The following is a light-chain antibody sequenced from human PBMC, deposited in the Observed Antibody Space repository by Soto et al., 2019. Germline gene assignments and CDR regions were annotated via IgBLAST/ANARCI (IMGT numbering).Light chain of an antibody. CDR2: GAS. V-gene: IGKV3-20*01. CDR3: QQYDTSPRT. J-gene: IGKJ1*01. CDR1: QSVSSNY. Sequence: EVMLTQSPGTLSLSPGERATLSCRASQSVSSNYLAWYQQKSGQAPRLLIYGASNRATGIPDRFSGSGSGTAFTRTIRRLEPEDFAVYCCQQYDTSPRTCGQGTKVEFK.